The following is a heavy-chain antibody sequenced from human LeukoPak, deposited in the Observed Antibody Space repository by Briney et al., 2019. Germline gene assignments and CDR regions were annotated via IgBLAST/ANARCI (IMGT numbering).Heavy chain of an antibody. V-gene: IGHV4-4*02. CDR1: GGSISSSNW. J-gene: IGHJ5*02. CDR2: IYHSGST. Sequence: SGTLSLTCAVSGGSISSSNWWSWVRQPPGKGLEWIGEIYHSGSTNYNPSLKSRVTISVDKSKNQFSLKLSSVTAADTAVYYCARDVAAAGGLNWFDPWGQGTLVTVSS. CDR3: ARDVAAAGGLNWFDP. D-gene: IGHD6-13*01.